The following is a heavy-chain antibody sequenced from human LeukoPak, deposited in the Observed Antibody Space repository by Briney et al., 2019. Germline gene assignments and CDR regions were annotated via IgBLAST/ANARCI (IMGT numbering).Heavy chain of an antibody. V-gene: IGHV3-30*18. CDR1: GFTFSSYW. CDR3: AKDRTSGSHTGDY. J-gene: IGHJ4*02. D-gene: IGHD1-26*01. Sequence: GGSLRLSCAASGFTFSSYWMNWARQAPGKGLEWVAVISYDGSNKYYADSVKGRFTISRDNSKNTLYLQMNSLRAEDTAVYYCAKDRTSGSHTGDYWGQGTLVTVSS. CDR2: ISYDGSNK.